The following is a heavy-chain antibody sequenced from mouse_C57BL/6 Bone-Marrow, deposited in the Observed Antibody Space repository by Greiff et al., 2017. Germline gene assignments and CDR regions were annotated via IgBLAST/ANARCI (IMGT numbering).Heavy chain of an antibody. CDR1: GYTFTSYW. CDR3: ARGSSYGVYYCDY. CDR2: IHPNSGGT. V-gene: IGHV1-64*01. J-gene: IGHJ2*01. Sequence: QVQLQQPGAELVKPGASVKLSCKASGYTFTSYWMHWVKQRPGQGLEWIGMIHPNSGGTKYNEKFKSKDTLTVDKSSSTAYLQLSSLTSADSAVYYGARGSSYGVYYCDYWGQGTTPTVLS. D-gene: IGHD1-1*01.